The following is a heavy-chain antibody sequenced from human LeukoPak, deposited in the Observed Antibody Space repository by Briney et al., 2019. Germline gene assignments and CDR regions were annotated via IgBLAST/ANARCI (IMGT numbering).Heavy chain of an antibody. V-gene: IGHV3-30*04. J-gene: IGHJ4*02. Sequence: GGSLRLSCAASGFTFSSYAMHWVRQAPGKGLEWVAVISYDGSNKYYADSVKGRFTISRDNSKNTLYLQMDSLRAKDTAVYYCARDNPTDYGGNAFDYWGQGTLVTVSS. D-gene: IGHD4-23*01. CDR1: GFTFSSYA. CDR2: ISYDGSNK. CDR3: ARDNPTDYGGNAFDY.